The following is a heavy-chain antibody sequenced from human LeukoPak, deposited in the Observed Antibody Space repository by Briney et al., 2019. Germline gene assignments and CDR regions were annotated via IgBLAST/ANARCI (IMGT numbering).Heavy chain of an antibody. CDR2: INTDGRST. CDR3: ARDTKTTLDY. D-gene: IGHD1-7*01. Sequence: GGSLRLSCAASGFTFSGNWMHWVRQRPGRGLVWISRINTDGRSTWYADFVKGRFTISRDNANNTLYLQINRLRAEDTAVYYCARDTKTTLDYWGQGTLVTVSS. J-gene: IGHJ4*02. V-gene: IGHV3-74*01. CDR1: GFTFSGNW.